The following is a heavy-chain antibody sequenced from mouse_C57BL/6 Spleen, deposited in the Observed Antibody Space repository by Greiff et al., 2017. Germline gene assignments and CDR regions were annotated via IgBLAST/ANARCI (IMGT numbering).Heavy chain of an antibody. Sequence: EVKLMESGEGLVKPGGSLKLSCAASGFTFSSYAMSWVRQTPEKRLEWVAHISSGGDYISYPDTVKGRFTIYRDNDRNTLDLKMSSLRSEDTAMYYGTRMDYWGQGTSVTVSS. V-gene: IGHV5-9-1*02. J-gene: IGHJ4*01. CDR3: TRMDY. CDR1: GFTFSSYA. CDR2: ISSGGDYI.